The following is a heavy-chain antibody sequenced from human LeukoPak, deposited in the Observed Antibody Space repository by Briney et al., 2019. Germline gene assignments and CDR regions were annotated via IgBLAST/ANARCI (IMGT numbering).Heavy chain of an antibody. V-gene: IGHV3-30*18. CDR3: AKDAGYWSGGSCYPGY. Sequence: GRSLRLSCAASGFTFSSYGMHWVRQAPGKGLEWVAVISYDGSNKYYADSVKGRFTISRDNSKNTPYLQMNSLRAEDTAVYYCAKDAGYWSGGSCYPGYWGQGTLVTVSS. CDR1: GFTFSSYG. J-gene: IGHJ4*02. CDR2: ISYDGSNK. D-gene: IGHD2-15*01.